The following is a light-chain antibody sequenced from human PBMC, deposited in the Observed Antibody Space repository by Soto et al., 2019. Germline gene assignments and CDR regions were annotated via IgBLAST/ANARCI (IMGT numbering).Light chain of an antibody. Sequence: DIQLTQSPSFLSASVGDRVTITCRASQDISSYLAWYQQRPGKVPRLLTHSASTLQSGVPSRFSATGSGTTFTLTISSLQPEDIAAYYCQQLNSFPRTFGQGTKVEV. CDR3: QQLNSFPRT. J-gene: IGKJ1*01. CDR1: QDISSY. V-gene: IGKV1-9*01. CDR2: SAS.